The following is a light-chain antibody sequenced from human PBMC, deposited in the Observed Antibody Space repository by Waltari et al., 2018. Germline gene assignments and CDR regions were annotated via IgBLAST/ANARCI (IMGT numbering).Light chain of an antibody. J-gene: IGKJ1*01. CDR2: GAS. CDR1: QSVGIN. CDR3: HQYNNWPRT. Sequence: EIVITQSPATLSVSPGERATLPCRASQSVGINLAWYQHKPGQVPRLFIYGASTRATGFPARFSGSGSGTEFTLTISSLQSEGFAVYYCHQYNNWPRTFGQGTKVEIK. V-gene: IGKV3-15*01.